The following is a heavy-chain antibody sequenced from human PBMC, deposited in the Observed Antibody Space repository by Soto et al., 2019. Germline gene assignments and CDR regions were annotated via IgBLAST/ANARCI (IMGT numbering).Heavy chain of an antibody. CDR3: AGILRGPTIFGVAHPGYY. V-gene: IGHV1-3*04. CDR1: GYPFSNYN. CDR2: INTGNGDT. D-gene: IGHD3-3*01. J-gene: IGHJ4*02. Sequence: ASVKVSCKASGYPFSNYNIHWVRQAPGRGLEWMGWINTGNGDTRYSQKVQGRVSITSDQSANTAYMELSSLESEDTAVYYCAGILRGPTIFGVAHPGYYWGQGTLVTVSS.